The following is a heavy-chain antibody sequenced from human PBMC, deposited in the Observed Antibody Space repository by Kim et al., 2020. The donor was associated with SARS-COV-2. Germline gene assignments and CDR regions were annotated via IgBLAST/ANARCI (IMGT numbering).Heavy chain of an antibody. Sequence: PSHKSRVTISVDTSKNQFSLQLGSVTAADTAVYYCARLRDYSSGWYYFDYWGQGTLVTVSS. D-gene: IGHD6-19*01. J-gene: IGHJ4*02. CDR3: ARLRDYSSGWYYFDY. V-gene: IGHV4-39*01.